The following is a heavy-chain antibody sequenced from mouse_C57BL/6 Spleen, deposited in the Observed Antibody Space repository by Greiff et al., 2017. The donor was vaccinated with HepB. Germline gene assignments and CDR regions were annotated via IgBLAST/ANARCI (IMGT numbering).Heavy chain of an antibody. J-gene: IGHJ2*01. D-gene: IGHD1-1*01. CDR3: ARGVTTVVATGFDY. V-gene: IGHV1-61*01. CDR2: IYPSDSET. Sequence: QVQLQQPGAELVRPGSSVKLSCKASGYTFTSYWMDWVKQRPGQGLEWIGNIYPSDSETHYNQKFKDKATLTVDKSSSTAYMQHSSLTSEDSAVYYCARGVTTVVATGFDYWGQGTTLTVSS. CDR1: GYTFTSYW.